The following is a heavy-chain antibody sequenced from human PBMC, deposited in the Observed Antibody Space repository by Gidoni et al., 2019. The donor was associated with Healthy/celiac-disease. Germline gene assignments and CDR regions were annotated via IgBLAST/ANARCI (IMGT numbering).Heavy chain of an antibody. D-gene: IGHD2-2*01. V-gene: IGHV1-69*04. CDR1: GGTFSSYA. Sequence: QVQLVQSGAEVKKPGSSVKVSCKASGGTFSSYAISWVRQAPGQGLEWMGRIIPILGIANYAQKFQGRVTITADKSTSTAYMELSSLRSEDTAVYYCARCGSMDQLTFDYWGQGTLVTVSS. CDR2: IIPILGIA. CDR3: ARCGSMDQLTFDY. J-gene: IGHJ4*02.